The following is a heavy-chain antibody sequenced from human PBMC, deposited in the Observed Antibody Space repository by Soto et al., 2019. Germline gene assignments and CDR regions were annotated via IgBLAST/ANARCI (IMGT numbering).Heavy chain of an antibody. D-gene: IGHD5-18*01. Sequence: ASVKVSCKASRYTFTSYSISLLRHSPGQGLEWMGWISAYNGNTNYAQKLQGRVAMTTDTSTSTAYMELRSLRSDDTAVYYCAKTFGYSYAIDYWGQGTLVTVSS. CDR2: ISAYNGNT. V-gene: IGHV1-18*01. CDR1: RYTFTSYS. CDR3: AKTFGYSYAIDY. J-gene: IGHJ4*02.